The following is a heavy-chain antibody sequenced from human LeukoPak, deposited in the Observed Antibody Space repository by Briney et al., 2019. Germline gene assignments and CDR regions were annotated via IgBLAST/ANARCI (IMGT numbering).Heavy chain of an antibody. D-gene: IGHD5-12*01. CDR2: INSDGSST. CDR1: GFTFSSYS. CDR3: ARDRGYAFDI. V-gene: IGHV3-74*01. J-gene: IGHJ3*02. Sequence: GGSLRLSCVASGFTFSSYSMSWARQAPGKGLVWVSRINSDGSSTSYADSVKGRFTISRDNAKNTLYLQMNNLRAEDTAVYYCARDRGYAFDIWGQGTMVTVSS.